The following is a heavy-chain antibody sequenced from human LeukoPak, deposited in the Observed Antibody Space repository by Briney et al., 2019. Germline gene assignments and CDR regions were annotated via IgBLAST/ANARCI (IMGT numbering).Heavy chain of an antibody. V-gene: IGHV3-48*01. CDR2: ISSSSSTI. CDR1: GFTFNNAW. J-gene: IGHJ3*02. CDR3: ARETLGYCSSTSCYTGSDAFDI. Sequence: GGSLRLSCAASGFTFNNAWMNWVRQAPGKGLEWVSYISSSSSTIYYADSVMGRFTISRDNAKNSLYLQMNSLRAEDTAVYYCARETLGYCSSTSCYTGSDAFDIWGQGTMVTVSS. D-gene: IGHD2-2*02.